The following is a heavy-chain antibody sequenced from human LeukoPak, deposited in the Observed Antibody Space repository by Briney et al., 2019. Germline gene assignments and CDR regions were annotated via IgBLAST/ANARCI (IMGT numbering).Heavy chain of an antibody. J-gene: IGHJ4*02. CDR2: IYYSGST. CDR3: ARGLLSDY. D-gene: IGHD2-15*01. CDR1: GGSISSYY. Sequence: SETLSLTCTVSGGSISSYYWSWIRQPPGKGLEWIGYIYYSGSTNYNPSLKSRVTISVDTSKNQFSLKLSSVTAADTAVYYCARGLLSDYWGQGTLVTVSS. V-gene: IGHV4-59*12.